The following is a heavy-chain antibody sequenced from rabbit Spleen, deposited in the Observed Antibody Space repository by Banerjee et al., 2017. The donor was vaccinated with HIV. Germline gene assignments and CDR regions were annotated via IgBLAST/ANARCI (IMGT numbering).Heavy chain of an antibody. J-gene: IGHJ6*01. V-gene: IGHV1S7*01. CDR1: GFGFVNYY. Sequence: QLKETGGGLVQPGGSLTLSCKASGFGFVNYYMSWVRQAPGKGLEWIGCISTGDGRTYYANSVKGRFTISRDNAQNTVFLQMTSLTVADTATYFCARDLAGYVGFGYISYLDLWGQGTLVTVS. CDR3: ARDLAGYVGFGYISYLDL. CDR2: ISTGDGRT. D-gene: IGHD4-2*01.